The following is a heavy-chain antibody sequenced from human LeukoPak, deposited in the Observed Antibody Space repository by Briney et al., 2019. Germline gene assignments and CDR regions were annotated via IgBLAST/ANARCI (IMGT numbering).Heavy chain of an antibody. J-gene: IGHJ4*02. D-gene: IGHD3-10*01. CDR3: ATIYGSGSYYNPLGY. V-gene: IGHV1-3*01. CDR1: GYTFTTYA. CDR2: INAGNGNT. Sequence: ASVKVSCKASGYTFTTYAMHWVRQAPGQRREWMGWINAGNGNTKYSQKFQGRVTITRDTSASTAYMELSSLRSEDTAVYYCATIYGSGSYYNPLGYWGQGTLVTVSS.